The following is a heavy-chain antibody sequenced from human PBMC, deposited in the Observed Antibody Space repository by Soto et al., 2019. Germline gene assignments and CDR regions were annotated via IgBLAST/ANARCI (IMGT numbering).Heavy chain of an antibody. CDR2: ISAYNGNT. CDR3: ARGYHRGKVLRFLEWLRPPMDV. CDR1: GYTFTSYG. D-gene: IGHD3-3*01. V-gene: IGHV1-18*04. J-gene: IGHJ6*02. Sequence: PGASVKVSCKASGYTFTSYGISWVRQAPGQGLEWMGWISAYNGNTNYAQKLQGRVTMTTDTSTSTAYMELRSLRSDDTAVYYCARGYHRGKVLRFLEWLRPPMDVWGQGTTVTVSS.